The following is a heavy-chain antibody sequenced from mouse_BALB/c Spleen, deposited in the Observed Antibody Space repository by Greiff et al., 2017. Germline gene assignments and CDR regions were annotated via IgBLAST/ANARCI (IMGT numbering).Heavy chain of an antibody. CDR2: ISNLAYSI. J-gene: IGHJ4*01. D-gene: IGHD2-4*01. CDR3: ARAITTYYYYAMDY. V-gene: IGHV5-15*02. CDR1: GFTFSDYG. Sequence: EVKLMESGGGLVQPGGSRKLSCAASGFTFSDYGMAWVRQAPGKGPEWVAFISNLAYSIYYADTVTGRFTISRENAKNTLYLEMSSLRSEDTAMYYCARAITTYYYYAMDYWGQGTSVTVSS.